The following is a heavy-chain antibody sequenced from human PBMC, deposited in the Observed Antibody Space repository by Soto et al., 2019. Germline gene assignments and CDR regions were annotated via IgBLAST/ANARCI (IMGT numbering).Heavy chain of an antibody. J-gene: IGHJ5*02. Sequence: QITLKESGPTLRKPTQTLTLTCTFSGFSLTTRGVAVGWIRQPPGKALEWLAVIYWDDDKRHNPSLKNRLTITKDTSKNQVVLTLTNMDPVDTATSYCAHGDGSLGRDWFDPWGQGTLVTVSS. CDR1: GFSLTTRGVA. CDR3: AHGDGSLGRDWFDP. V-gene: IGHV2-5*02. CDR2: IYWDDDK. D-gene: IGHD3-10*01.